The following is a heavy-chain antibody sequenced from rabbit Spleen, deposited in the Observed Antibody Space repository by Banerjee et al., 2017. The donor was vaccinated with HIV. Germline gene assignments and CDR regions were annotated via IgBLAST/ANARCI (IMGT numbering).Heavy chain of an antibody. CDR1: GFSLGHYA. V-gene: IGHV1S69*01. Sequence: QSVEESGGRLVTPGTPLTLTCTVPGFSLGHYAMTWVRQAPGKGLEWVGVVDNSGSAEYASWAKGRFTISRTSTMVDLRITSPTTEDTATYFCARYGDSSGTTTNGLDLWGPGTLVTVS. D-gene: IGHD7-1*01. CDR3: ARYGDSSGTTTNGLDL. J-gene: IGHJ6*01. CDR2: VDNSGSA.